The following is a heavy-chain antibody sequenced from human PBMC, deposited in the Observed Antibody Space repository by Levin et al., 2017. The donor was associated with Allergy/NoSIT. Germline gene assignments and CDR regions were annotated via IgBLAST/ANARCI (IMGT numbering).Heavy chain of an antibody. CDR2: INPSGGST. Sequence: GESLKISCKASGYTFTSYYMHWVRQAPGQGLEWMGIINPSGGSTSYAQKFQGRVTMTRDTSTSTVYMELSSLRSEDTAVYYCARDLRDTAMVDYWGQGTLVTVSS. CDR3: ARDLRDTAMVDY. D-gene: IGHD5-18*01. CDR1: GYTFTSYY. J-gene: IGHJ4*02. V-gene: IGHV1-46*01.